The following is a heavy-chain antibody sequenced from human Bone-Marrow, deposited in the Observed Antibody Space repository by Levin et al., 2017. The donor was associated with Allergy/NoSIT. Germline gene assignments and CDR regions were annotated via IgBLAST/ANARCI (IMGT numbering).Heavy chain of an antibody. Sequence: PSETLSLTCAVSGGSISSSNWWSWVRQPPGKGLEWIGEIYHSGSTNYNPSLKSRVTISVDKSKNQFSLKLSSVTAADTAVYYCARASGTSGGTLFDYWGQGTLVTVSS. V-gene: IGHV4-4*02. D-gene: IGHD6-19*01. CDR1: GGSISSSNW. CDR3: ARASGTSGGTLFDY. J-gene: IGHJ4*02. CDR2: IYHSGST.